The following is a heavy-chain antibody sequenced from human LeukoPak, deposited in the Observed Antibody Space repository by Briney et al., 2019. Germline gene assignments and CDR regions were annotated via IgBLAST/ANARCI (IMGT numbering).Heavy chain of an antibody. V-gene: IGHV3-66*01. CDR3: ARDASSGWRYYFDY. Sequence: GGSLRLSCAASGFTVSSNYVSWVRQAPGKGLEWVSVIYSGGNTYYADSVKGRFTISRDNSNNTLYLQMNSLRAEDTAVYYCARDASSGWRYYFDYWGQGTLVTVSS. CDR2: IYSGGNT. D-gene: IGHD6-19*01. CDR1: GFTVSSNY. J-gene: IGHJ4*02.